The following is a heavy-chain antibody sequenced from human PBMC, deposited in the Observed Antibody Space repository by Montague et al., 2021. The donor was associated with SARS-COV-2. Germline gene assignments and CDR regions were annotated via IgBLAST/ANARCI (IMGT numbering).Heavy chain of an antibody. J-gene: IGHJ4*02. CDR2: XDWDDDK. V-gene: IGHV2-70*01. D-gene: IGHD3-9*01. CDR3: ARVRYFDTTFDY. CDR1: GFSLSTSGMC. Sequence: PALVKPTQTLTLTCTFSGFSLSTSGMCVSWIRQPPGKALEWLALXDWDDDKFYSTSLKTRLTISKDTSKNQVVLTMTNMDPVDIATYYCARVRYFDTTFDYWGQGTLVTVSS.